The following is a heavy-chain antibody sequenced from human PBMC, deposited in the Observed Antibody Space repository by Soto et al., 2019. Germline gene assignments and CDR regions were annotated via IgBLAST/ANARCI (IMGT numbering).Heavy chain of an antibody. CDR2: INHSGGT. V-gene: IGHV4-34*01. CDR1: GGSFSGYS. CDR3: AGGSMIFGVVALSNWFDP. Sequence: GTLSLTFDGNGGSFSGYSWNWIFQHSGKGLEWIGEINHSGGTNYNPSLKSRVSISVDSSKNQFSLKLTSVTSADTAVYYCAGGSMIFGVVALSNWFDPWGQGTLVTVSS. J-gene: IGHJ5*02. D-gene: IGHD3-3*01.